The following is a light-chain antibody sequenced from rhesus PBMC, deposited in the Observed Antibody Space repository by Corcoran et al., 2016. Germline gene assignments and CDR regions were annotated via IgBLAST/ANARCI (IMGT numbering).Light chain of an antibody. CDR3: QHGYGTPLYS. J-gene: IGKJ2*01. CDR2: KAS. Sequence: DIQMTQSPSSLSASIGDRVTITCQASQDITNNLAWYQQKPGKVPNLLIYKASTLNSGVPSRFSGSGAGTEFPLTISSLQPEDFASYYCQHGYGTPLYSFGQGTKVEIK. CDR1: QDITNN. V-gene: IGKV1-25*01.